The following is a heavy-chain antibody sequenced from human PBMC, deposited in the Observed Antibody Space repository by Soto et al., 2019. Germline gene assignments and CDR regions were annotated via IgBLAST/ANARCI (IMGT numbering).Heavy chain of an antibody. CDR1: GGSISSSGYY. J-gene: IGHJ5*02. Sequence: QVQLQESGPGLVKPSQTLSLTCTVSGGSISSSGYYWSWIRHHPGKGLEWIGYIYDSGSTYYNPSLKSRVTIAVDTSKNQFSLKLSSVTAADTAVYYCAREEGGGYDHRWFDPWGQGTLVTVSS. D-gene: IGHD5-12*01. V-gene: IGHV4-31*03. CDR3: AREEGGGYDHRWFDP. CDR2: IYDSGST.